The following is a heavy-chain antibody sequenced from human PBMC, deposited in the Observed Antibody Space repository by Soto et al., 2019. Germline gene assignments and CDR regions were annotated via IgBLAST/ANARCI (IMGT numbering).Heavy chain of an antibody. CDR3: GRGGHGAAAGSSQFDY. CDR2: TYYRSKWYN. J-gene: IGHJ4*02. Sequence: SQTLSLTCAISGDSVSSNSAAWNWIRQSPSRGLEWLGRTYYRSKWYNDYAVSLKSRITINPDTSKKQFSLQLNSVTPQDTAVYYCGRGGHGAAAGSSQFDYWGQGTLVAVSS. CDR1: GDSVSSNSAA. D-gene: IGHD6-13*01. V-gene: IGHV6-1*01.